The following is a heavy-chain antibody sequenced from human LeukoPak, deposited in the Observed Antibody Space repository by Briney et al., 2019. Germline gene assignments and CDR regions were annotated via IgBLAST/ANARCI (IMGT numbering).Heavy chain of an antibody. J-gene: IGHJ6*02. CDR3: ARDLGYGDYYYYGMDV. CDR2: IIPIFGTA. V-gene: IGHV1-69*01. CDR1: GGTFSIYA. Sequence: SVTVSCTASGGTFSIYAISWVRQAPGQGLEWMGGIIPIFGTANYAQKFQGRVTITADESTSTAYMELSSLRSEDTAVYYCARDLGYGDYYYYGMDVWGQGTTVTVSS. D-gene: IGHD4-17*01.